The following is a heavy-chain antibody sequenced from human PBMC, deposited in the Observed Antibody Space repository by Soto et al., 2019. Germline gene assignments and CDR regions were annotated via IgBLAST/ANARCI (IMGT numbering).Heavy chain of an antibody. D-gene: IGHD3-10*01. CDR1: GYTFTSYY. CDR3: ARDVLLWFGESGGYYYYSYMDV. CDR2: INPSGGST. Sequence: GASVKGPWKASGYTFTSYYMHWVRQAPGQRLEWMGIINPSGGSTSYAQKVQGRVTMTRDTSTSTVYMELSSLRSEDTAVYYCARDVLLWFGESGGYYYYSYMDVWGKGTTVTVSS. V-gene: IGHV1-46*03. J-gene: IGHJ6*03.